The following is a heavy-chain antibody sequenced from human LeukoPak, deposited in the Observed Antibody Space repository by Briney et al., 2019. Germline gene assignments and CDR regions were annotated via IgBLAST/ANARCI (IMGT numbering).Heavy chain of an antibody. J-gene: IGHJ4*02. CDR1: GSTLNTNY. V-gene: IGHV3-66*02. Sequence: GGSLRLSCVASGSTLNTNYMSWVRQAPGKGLEWVSVLYSGGDTYYADSVKGRFTISRDISRHTLYLQMNSLRDEDTAVYYCAMSGSYYSAAYWGQGTLVTVSS. CDR2: LYSGGDT. D-gene: IGHD1-26*01. CDR3: AMSGSYYSAAY.